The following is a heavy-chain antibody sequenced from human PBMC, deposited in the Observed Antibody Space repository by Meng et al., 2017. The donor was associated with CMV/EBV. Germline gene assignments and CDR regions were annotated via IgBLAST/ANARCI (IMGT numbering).Heavy chain of an antibody. D-gene: IGHD6-13*01. CDR2: ISSSGSTI. CDR1: GFTFSDYY. V-gene: IGHV3-11*01. Sequence: GESLKIPFAAPGFTFSDYYMSWIRQAPGKGLEWVSYISSSGSTIYLADSVKGRFTISRDNAKNSLYLQMNSLRAENTAVYYCARGGLGIGSSWPTYGGVLYYYYGMDVWGQGTTVTVSS. J-gene: IGHJ6*02. CDR3: ARGGLGIGSSWPTYGGVLYYYYGMDV.